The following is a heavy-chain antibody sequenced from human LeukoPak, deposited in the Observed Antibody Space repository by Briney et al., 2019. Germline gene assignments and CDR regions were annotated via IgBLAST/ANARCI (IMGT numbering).Heavy chain of an antibody. CDR1: EFTLSSYN. Sequence: GGSLRLSCAASEFTLSSYNMKWVRQAPGKGLEWVSSISYRSSDIEYADSVKGRFTISRDNAKQLLYLQMSSLRAEDTAIYYCAVDCSSPSCYGQSAFDIWGQGTMVTVSS. V-gene: IGHV3-21*04. D-gene: IGHD2-2*01. CDR2: ISYRSSDI. J-gene: IGHJ3*02. CDR3: AVDCSSPSCYGQSAFDI.